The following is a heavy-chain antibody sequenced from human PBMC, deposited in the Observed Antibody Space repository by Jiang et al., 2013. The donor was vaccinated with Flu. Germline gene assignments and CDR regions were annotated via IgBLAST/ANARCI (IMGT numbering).Heavy chain of an antibody. J-gene: IGHJ4*02. CDR1: GFSFSRFW. Sequence: QLVESGGGLVQPGGSLRLSCAASGFSFSRFWMHWVRQVPGKGLVWVSRITPDGSTTTYADSVKGRFTISRDNARNTLYLQMDSLRAEDTAVYFCASREGNSGAYTPFDSWGQGTLVTVSS. V-gene: IGHV3-74*01. CDR3: ASREGNSGAYTPFDS. D-gene: IGHD1-26*01. CDR2: ITPDGSTT.